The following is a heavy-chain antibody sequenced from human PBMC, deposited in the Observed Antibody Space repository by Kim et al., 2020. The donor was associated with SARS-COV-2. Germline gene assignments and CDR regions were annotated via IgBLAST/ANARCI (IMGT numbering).Heavy chain of an antibody. J-gene: IGHJ3*02. CDR2: TYYTGST. V-gene: IGHV4-39*01. CDR3: GGMSMTQVVLTAGPAIFDM. Sequence: SETLSLTCTVSGGSISSSSYYWGWIRQAPGKGLEWLGSTYYTGSTYDNPSLKSRATVSLDGTKNQVSLKLSSVNAADTAVYYCGGMSMTQVVLTAGPAIFDMWGQGTLVTVSS. CDR1: GGSISSSSYY. D-gene: IGHD2-21*02.